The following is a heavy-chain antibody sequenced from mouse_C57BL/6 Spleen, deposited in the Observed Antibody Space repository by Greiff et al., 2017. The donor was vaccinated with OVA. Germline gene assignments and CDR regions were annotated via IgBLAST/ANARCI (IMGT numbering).Heavy chain of an antibody. J-gene: IGHJ3*01. V-gene: IGHV1-74*01. D-gene: IGHD2-3*01. Sequence: VQLQQPGAELVKPGASVTVSCTASCYPFTSSWMHWLKQRPGHGLEWIGRIHPSDSDTNYNQKFKGKATLTVDKSSSTAYMQLSSLTSEDSAVYYCARGYDGYSWFAYWGQGTLVTVSA. CDR3: ARGYDGYSWFAY. CDR1: CYPFTSSW. CDR2: IHPSDSDT.